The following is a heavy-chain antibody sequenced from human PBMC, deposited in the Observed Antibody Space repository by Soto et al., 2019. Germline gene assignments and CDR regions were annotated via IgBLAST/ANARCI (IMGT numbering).Heavy chain of an antibody. CDR2: INPNSGGT. CDR1: GYTFTGYY. Sequence: GASVKVSCKASGYTFTGYYMHWVRQAPGQGLDCIGWINPNSGGTNYAQKFQGRVTMTRDTSISTAYMELSRLRSDDTAVYYCAIWYVLPGYYLPYYYYGMDVWGQATTVPAP. J-gene: IGHJ6*02. CDR3: AIWYVLPGYYLPYYYYGMDV. D-gene: IGHD3-9*01. V-gene: IGHV1-2*02.